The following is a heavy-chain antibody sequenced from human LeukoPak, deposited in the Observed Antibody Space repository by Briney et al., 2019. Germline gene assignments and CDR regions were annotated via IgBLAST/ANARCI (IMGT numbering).Heavy chain of an antibody. V-gene: IGHV4-39*07. CDR1: GGSISSSSYY. D-gene: IGHD4-17*01. CDR2: IYYSGST. CDR3: ARSYGDYDPGWFDP. Sequence: PSETLSLTCTVSGGSISSSSYYWGWIRQPPGKGLEWIGSIYYSGSTYYNPSLKSRVTISVDTSKNQFSLKLSSVTAADTAVYYCARSYGDYDPGWFDPWGQGTLVTVSS. J-gene: IGHJ5*02.